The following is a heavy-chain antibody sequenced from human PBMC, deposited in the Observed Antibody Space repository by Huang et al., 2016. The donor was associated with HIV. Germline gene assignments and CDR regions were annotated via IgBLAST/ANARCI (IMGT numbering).Heavy chain of an antibody. CDR2: FDPEEGET. Sequence: QVQLVESGAELKKPGASVRVSCKVSGYTVSELSLHWGRQAPEKWLGWMGGFDPEEGETIYAQRVQGRVTMTADTATDTAYMELSSLRPEDTAVYYCATSTPDVGAGVLRSAFDIWGQGTMVTVSS. V-gene: IGHV1-24*01. CDR3: ATSTPDVGAGVLRSAFDI. CDR1: GYTVSELS. J-gene: IGHJ3*02. D-gene: IGHD2-15*01.